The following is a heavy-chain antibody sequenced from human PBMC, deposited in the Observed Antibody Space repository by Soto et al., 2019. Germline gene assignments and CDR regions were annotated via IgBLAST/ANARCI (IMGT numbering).Heavy chain of an antibody. CDR2: INHSGST. V-gene: IGHV4-34*01. Sequence: PSETLSLTCAVYGGSFSSYYWSWIRQPPGKGLEWIGEINHSGSTNYNPSLKSRVTISVDTSKNQFSLKLSSVTAADTAVYYCARPRGHTSGVFESWGQGTTVTVSS. CDR1: GGSFSSYY. CDR3: ARPRGHTSGVFES. J-gene: IGHJ3*02. D-gene: IGHD5-18*01.